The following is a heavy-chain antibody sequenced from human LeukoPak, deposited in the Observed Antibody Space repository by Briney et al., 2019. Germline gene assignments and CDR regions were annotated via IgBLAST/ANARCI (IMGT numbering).Heavy chain of an antibody. CDR1: GFTFSSYA. V-gene: IGHV3-23*01. J-gene: IGHJ4*02. CDR2: ISGSGGST. D-gene: IGHD4-17*01. Sequence: GGSLRLSCAASGFTFSSYAMSWVHQAPGKGLEWVSAISGSGGSTYYADSVKGRFTISRDNAKNSLYLQMNSLRAEDTAVYYCAREVYGDYGVDYWGQGTLVTVSS. CDR3: AREVYGDYGVDY.